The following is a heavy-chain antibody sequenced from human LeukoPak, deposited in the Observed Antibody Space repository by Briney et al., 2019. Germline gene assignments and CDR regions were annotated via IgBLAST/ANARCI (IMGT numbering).Heavy chain of an antibody. V-gene: IGHV4-31*03. CDR2: IYYRGST. J-gene: IGHJ4*02. CDR1: GGSISSRGYY. CDR3: ARTYYDVSTGYPGYYFDY. Sequence: SQTLSLTCTVSGGSISSRGYYWSWIRQLAGKGLEWIGYIYYRGSTYFNPSLKSRITISVDTSKNQFSLTLSSVTAADAAVYFCARTYYDVSTGYPGYYFDYWGQGTLVTVSS. D-gene: IGHD3-9*01.